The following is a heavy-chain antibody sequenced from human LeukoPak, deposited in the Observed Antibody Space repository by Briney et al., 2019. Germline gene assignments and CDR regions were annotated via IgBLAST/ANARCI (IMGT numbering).Heavy chain of an antibody. CDR1: GFTFSSYW. CDR2: IKQDGSEK. V-gene: IGHV3-7*01. CDR3: ARDKYIVVVPAAATEGYFDL. D-gene: IGHD2-2*01. Sequence: GGSLRLSCAASGFTFSSYWMSWVRQAPGKGLEWVANIKQDGSEKYYVDSVKGRFTISRDNAKNSLYLQMNSLRAEDTAVYYCARDKYIVVVPAAATEGYFDLWGRGTLVTVSS. J-gene: IGHJ2*01.